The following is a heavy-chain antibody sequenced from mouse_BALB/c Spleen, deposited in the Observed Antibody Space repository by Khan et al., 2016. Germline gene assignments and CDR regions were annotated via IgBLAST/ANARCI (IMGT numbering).Heavy chain of an antibody. D-gene: IGHD1-1*01. CDR2: IDPANGNT. V-gene: IGHV14-3*02. Sequence: VQLQQPGAELVKPGASVKLSCTASGFNIKDTYMHWVKQRPEQGLEWIGRIDPANGNTKYDPKFQGKATITADTSSNTAYLQLSSLTSEDTADYYCAFTTLFDCWGQGTTLTVSS. CDR1: GFNIKDTY. CDR3: AFTTLFDC. J-gene: IGHJ2*01.